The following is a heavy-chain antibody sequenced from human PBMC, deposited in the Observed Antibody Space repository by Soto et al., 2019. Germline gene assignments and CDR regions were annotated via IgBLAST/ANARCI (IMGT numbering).Heavy chain of an antibody. Sequence: KSGPTLVNPTQTLTLTCTFSGFSLSTSGMCVSWIRQPPGKALEWLALIDWDDDKYYSTSLKTRLTISKDTSKNQVVLTMTNMDPVDTATYYCARIRGAARSNPYYYYYYGMDVWGQGTTVTVSS. J-gene: IGHJ6*02. CDR1: GFSLSTSGMC. V-gene: IGHV2-70*01. D-gene: IGHD6-6*01. CDR2: IDWDDDK. CDR3: ARIRGAARSNPYYYYYYGMDV.